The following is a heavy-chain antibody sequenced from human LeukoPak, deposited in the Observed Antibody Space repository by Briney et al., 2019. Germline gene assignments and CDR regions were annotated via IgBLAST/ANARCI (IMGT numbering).Heavy chain of an antibody. CDR2: INPNSGDT. CDR3: ARDSRVAGDY. D-gene: IGHD2-15*01. CDR1: GYTFTDYY. V-gene: IGHV1-2*06. J-gene: IGHJ4*02. Sequence: ASVKVSCKASGYTFTDYYIHWVRQAPGQGLEWMGRINPNSGDTSFAQRFRGRVTMTRDTSVSTAYMELGRLTSGDSAIYYCARDSRVAGDYWGQGTLVTVSS.